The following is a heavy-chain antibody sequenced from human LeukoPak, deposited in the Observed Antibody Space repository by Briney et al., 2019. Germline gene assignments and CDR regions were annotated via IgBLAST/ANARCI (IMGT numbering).Heavy chain of an antibody. D-gene: IGHD2/OR15-2a*01. Sequence: SETLSLTCAVYGGSFSAYYYYWSWLRQPPGRGLEWIGEISHSGSTNDNPSLKSRVTISIDTSKNQFSLRLSSVTAADTAVYYCARGVDDSATFFYSYYMDVWGKGTTVTVSS. CDR3: ARGVDDSATFFYSYYMDV. J-gene: IGHJ6*03. V-gene: IGHV4-34*01. CDR2: ISHSGST. CDR1: GGSFSAYY.